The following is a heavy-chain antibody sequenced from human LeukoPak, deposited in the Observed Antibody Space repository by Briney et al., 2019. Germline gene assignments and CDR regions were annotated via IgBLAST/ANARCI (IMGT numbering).Heavy chain of an antibody. J-gene: IGHJ5*02. CDR3: ARDLGYCSSTSCYEWDNWFDP. D-gene: IGHD2-2*01. V-gene: IGHV4-4*07. Sequence: SETLSLTCTVSGGSISSYYWSWIRQPAGKGLEWIGRIYTSGSTNYNPSLKSRVTMSVDTSKNQFSLKLSSVTAADTAVYYCARDLGYCSSTSCYEWDNWFDPWGQGTLVTVSS. CDR2: IYTSGST. CDR1: GGSISSYY.